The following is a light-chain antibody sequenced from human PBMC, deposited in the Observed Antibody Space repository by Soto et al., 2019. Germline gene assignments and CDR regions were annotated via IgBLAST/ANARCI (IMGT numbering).Light chain of an antibody. CDR3: QCFDSSLSVL. Sequence: QAVVTQPPSVSGAPGQRVTISCTGSSSNIGAPYDVHWYQHLPGTAPKLLIYGNSNRPSGVPDRFSGSRSGTSASLAITGLQAEDEADYYCQCFDSSLSVLFGGGTQLTVL. J-gene: IGLJ2*01. CDR1: SSNIGAPYD. V-gene: IGLV1-40*01. CDR2: GNS.